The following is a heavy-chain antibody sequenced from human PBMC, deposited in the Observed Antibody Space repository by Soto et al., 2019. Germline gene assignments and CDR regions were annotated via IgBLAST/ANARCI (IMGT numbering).Heavy chain of an antibody. J-gene: IGHJ5*02. CDR3: TGGSSP. V-gene: IGHV4-31*03. CDR2: IYYSGST. D-gene: IGHD2-8*02. Sequence: SETLSLTCTVSGASIGSDVYYWSWIRQHPGKGLEWIGHIYYSGSTHYNPSLKSRVTISLDTSQNQFSLKLSSVTAADTAVYYCTGGSSPWGQGTLVT. CDR1: GASIGSDVYY.